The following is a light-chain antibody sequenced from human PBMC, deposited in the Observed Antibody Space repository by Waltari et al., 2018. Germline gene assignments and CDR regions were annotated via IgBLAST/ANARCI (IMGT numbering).Light chain of an antibody. J-gene: IGLJ3*02. V-gene: IGLV2-23*01. CDR1: SSGFWSYNL. CDR3: CSYAGAV. CDR2: EGS. Sequence: QSALTQPASVSGSPGQSITISCTGTSSGFWSYNLVSWYQQHPGKAPKLMIYEGSKRPSGVSNRFSGSKSGNTASLTISGLQAEDEADYYCCSYAGAVFGGGTKLTIL.